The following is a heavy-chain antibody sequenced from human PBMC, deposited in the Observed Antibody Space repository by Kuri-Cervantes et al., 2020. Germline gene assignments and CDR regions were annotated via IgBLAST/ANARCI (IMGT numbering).Heavy chain of an antibody. CDR3: ARVPPGEAAADY. Sequence: SETLSLTCAVYGGSFSGYYWSWIRQPPGKGLEWIGEINHSGSTNYNPSLKSRVTISVDTSKNQFSLKLSSVTAADTAVYYCARVPPGEAAADYWGQGTLVTVSS. V-gene: IGHV4-34*01. D-gene: IGHD3-10*01. CDR1: GGSFSGYY. J-gene: IGHJ4*02. CDR2: INHSGST.